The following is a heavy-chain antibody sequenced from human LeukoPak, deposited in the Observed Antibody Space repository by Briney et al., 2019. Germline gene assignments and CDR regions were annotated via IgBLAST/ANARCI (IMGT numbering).Heavy chain of an antibody. CDR3: ARGSGYSSSWLDY. CDR1: GGSISSGGYY. Sequence: KSSETLSLTCTVSGGSISSGGYYWSWIRQPPGKGLEWIGYIYHSGSTYYNPSLKSRVTISVDRSKNQFSLKLSSVAAADTAVYYCARGSGYSSSWLDYWGQGTLVTVSS. D-gene: IGHD6-13*01. CDR2: IYHSGST. V-gene: IGHV4-30-2*01. J-gene: IGHJ4*02.